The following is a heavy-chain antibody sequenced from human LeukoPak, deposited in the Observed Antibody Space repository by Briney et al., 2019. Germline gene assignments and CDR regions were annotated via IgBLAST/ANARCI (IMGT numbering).Heavy chain of an antibody. J-gene: IGHJ4*02. D-gene: IGHD2-21*01. CDR2: IDSRGRNM. Sequence: GGSLRLSCAASGFIFSSYAMSWVRQAPGKGLEWVSSIDSRGRNMYYADSVKGRFTISRDNSKNTLYLQMNSLRAEDTAAYYCAKEVCGGDCYGGVDYWGQGTLVTVSS. CDR1: GFIFSSYA. V-gene: IGHV3-23*01. CDR3: AKEVCGGDCYGGVDY.